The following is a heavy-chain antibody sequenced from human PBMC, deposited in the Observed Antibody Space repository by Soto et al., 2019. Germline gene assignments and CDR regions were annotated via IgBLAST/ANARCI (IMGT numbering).Heavy chain of an antibody. CDR2: MNPNSGNT. V-gene: IGHV1-8*01. Sequence: ASVKVSCKASGYTFTSYDINWVRQATGQGLEWMGWMNPNSGNTGYAQKFQGRVTMTRNTSISTAYMELSSLRSEDTAVYYCASPYYDFLSDNEIDAFDIWGKGTMVTVSS. J-gene: IGHJ3*02. CDR3: ASPYYDFLSDNEIDAFDI. D-gene: IGHD3-3*01. CDR1: GYTFTSYD.